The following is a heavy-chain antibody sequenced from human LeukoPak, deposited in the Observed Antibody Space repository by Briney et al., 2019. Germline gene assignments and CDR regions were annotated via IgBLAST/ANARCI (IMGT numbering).Heavy chain of an antibody. CDR1: GFTFSSYD. J-gene: IGHJ4*02. D-gene: IGHD3-9*01. Sequence: GGSLRLSCAASGFTFSSYDMHWVRQAPGKGLEWVAFIRYDGSNKYYADSVKGRFTISRDNSKNTLYLQMNSLRAEDTAVYYCAKDLPFDPHGFDYWGQGTLVTVSS. CDR3: AKDLPFDPHGFDY. CDR2: IRYDGSNK. V-gene: IGHV3-30*02.